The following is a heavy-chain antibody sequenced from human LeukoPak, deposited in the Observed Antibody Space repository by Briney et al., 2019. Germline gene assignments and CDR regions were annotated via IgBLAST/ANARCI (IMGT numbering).Heavy chain of an antibody. D-gene: IGHD2/OR15-2a*01. V-gene: IGHV1-2*02. CDR3: TRVKNLDY. Sequence: GQRLQWMGCNNPNTGATNYVEKFKGRVTMTSDTSINTAYMELSSLRSDDTALYYCTRVKNLDYWGQGTLVTVSS. CDR2: NNPNTGAT. J-gene: IGHJ4*02.